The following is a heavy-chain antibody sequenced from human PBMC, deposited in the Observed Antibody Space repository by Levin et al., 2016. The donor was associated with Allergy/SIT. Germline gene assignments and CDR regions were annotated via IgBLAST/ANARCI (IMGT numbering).Heavy chain of an antibody. Sequence: SETLSLTCAVYGGSFSGYYWSWIRQPPGKGLEWIGEINHSGSTNYNPSLKSRVTISVDTSKNQFSLKLSSVTAADTAVYYCARIGMRGSYNDYWGQGTLVTVSS. CDR2: INHSGST. D-gene: IGHD1-26*01. J-gene: IGHJ4*02. V-gene: IGHV4-34*01. CDR3: ARIGMRGSYNDY. CDR1: GGSFSGYY.